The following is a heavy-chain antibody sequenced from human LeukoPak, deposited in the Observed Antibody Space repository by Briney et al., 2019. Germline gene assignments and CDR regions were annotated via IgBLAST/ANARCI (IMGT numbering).Heavy chain of an antibody. Sequence: GASVMVSCKASGYTFTSYYMHWVRQAPGQGLEWMGIINPSGGSTSYAQKFQGRVTMTRDMSTSTVYMELSSLRSEDTAVYYCARGAYYYDSSGYFPYYYYYMDVWGKGTTVTVSS. D-gene: IGHD3-22*01. CDR3: ARGAYYYDSSGYFPYYYYYMDV. J-gene: IGHJ6*03. CDR1: GYTFTSYY. V-gene: IGHV1-46*01. CDR2: INPSGGST.